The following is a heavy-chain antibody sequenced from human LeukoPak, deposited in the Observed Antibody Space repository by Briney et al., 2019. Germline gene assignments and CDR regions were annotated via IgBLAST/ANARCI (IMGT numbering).Heavy chain of an antibody. CDR3: ARGAYASAFDL. D-gene: IGHD2-8*01. CDR2: IYYTGTT. J-gene: IGHJ3*01. Sequence: ESSETLSLTCNVSGVSISSYYWTWLRQPPGKGLEWLGYIYYTGTTNYNPSLKSRLTLSVDTSRNQVSLKLSSVTAADTAVYYCARGAYASAFDLWGQGTMVTVSS. CDR1: GVSISSYY. V-gene: IGHV4-59*01.